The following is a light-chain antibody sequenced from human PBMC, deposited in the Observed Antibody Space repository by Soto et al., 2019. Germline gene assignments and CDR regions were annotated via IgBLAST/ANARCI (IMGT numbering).Light chain of an antibody. V-gene: IGLV2-14*01. J-gene: IGLJ1*01. CDR3: SSYTNINTRACV. Sequence: QSALTQPASVSGSPGQSITISCTGTSGDIGSYNRVSWYQQHPGKAPKLIISEVTDRPSGVSNRFSGSKSGNTASLTISGLQAEYESEYSCSSYTNINTRACVFGTGTKLTVL. CDR1: SGDIGSYNR. CDR2: EVT.